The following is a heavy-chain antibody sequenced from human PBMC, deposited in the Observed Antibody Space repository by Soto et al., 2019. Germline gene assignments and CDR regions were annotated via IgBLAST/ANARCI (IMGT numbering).Heavy chain of an antibody. Sequence: ASVKVSCKASGYTFTSYDINWVRQATGQGLEWMGWMNPNSGNTGYAQKFQGRVTMTRNTSISTAYMELSSLRSEDTAVYYCARGPWYYDFWSGYYTHYYYYYMDVWGKGTTVTVSS. CDR2: MNPNSGNT. J-gene: IGHJ6*03. CDR1: GYTFTSYD. CDR3: ARGPWYYDFWSGYYTHYYYYYMDV. D-gene: IGHD3-3*01. V-gene: IGHV1-8*01.